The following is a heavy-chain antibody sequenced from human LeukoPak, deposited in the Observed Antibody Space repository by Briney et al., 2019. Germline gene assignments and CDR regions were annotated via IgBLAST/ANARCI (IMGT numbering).Heavy chain of an antibody. CDR3: ARGDSSSPALFNY. V-gene: IGHV5-10-1*01. CDR2: IDPSDSYT. Sequence: GESLRISCKGSGHSFTSYWISWVRQMPGKGLEWMGRIDPSDSYTNYSPSFQGHVTISADKSISTAYLQWSSLKASDTAMYYCARGDSSSPALFNYWGQGTLSPSPQ. J-gene: IGHJ4*02. CDR1: GHSFTSYW. D-gene: IGHD6-13*01.